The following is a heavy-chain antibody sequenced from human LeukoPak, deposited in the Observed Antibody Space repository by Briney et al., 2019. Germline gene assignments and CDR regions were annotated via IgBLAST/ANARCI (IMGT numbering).Heavy chain of an antibody. Sequence: PGGSLRLSCAASGFTSSSYGMHWVRQAPGKGLEWVAFIRYDGSNKYYADSVKGRFTISRDNSKNTLYLQMNSLRAEDTAVYYCAKDQSSWYIRGVSQLFDYWGQGTLVTVSS. CDR1: GFTSSSYG. CDR2: IRYDGSNK. V-gene: IGHV3-30*02. CDR3: AKDQSSWYIRGVSQLFDY. D-gene: IGHD6-13*01. J-gene: IGHJ4*02.